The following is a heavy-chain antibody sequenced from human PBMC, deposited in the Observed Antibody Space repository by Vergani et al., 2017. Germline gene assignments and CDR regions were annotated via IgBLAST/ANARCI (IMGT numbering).Heavy chain of an antibody. V-gene: IGHV3-9*02. CDR1: GFTSAGYA. Sequence: VQLEESGGGLLLPGRSLRLSCVASGFTSAGYAMHWVRQAPGKGLEWVSGISGNSNSIGYPDSVKGRFTICRDNAKKSLSLQMNSLRAEDTALYYCAKDLGTSSGGGWFDPWGQGTLVTVSS. D-gene: IGHD6-6*01. J-gene: IGHJ5*02. CDR3: AKDLGTSSGGGWFDP. CDR2: ISGNSNSI.